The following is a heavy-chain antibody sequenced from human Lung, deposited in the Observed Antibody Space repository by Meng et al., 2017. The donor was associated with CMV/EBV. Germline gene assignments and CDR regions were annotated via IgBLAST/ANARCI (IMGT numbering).Heavy chain of an antibody. Sequence: SETXSLTCTVSGASTDSDNYYWSWIRQPPGKGLEWIGYIYYSGSSFYNPSLKSRVTISLNMSKNQFSLYLSSVTAADTAVYYCARADYYNLMDVWGQGTTVTVSS. V-gene: IGHV4-30-4*08. CDR1: GASTDSDNYY. CDR2: IYYSGSS. CDR3: ARADYYNLMDV. J-gene: IGHJ6*02.